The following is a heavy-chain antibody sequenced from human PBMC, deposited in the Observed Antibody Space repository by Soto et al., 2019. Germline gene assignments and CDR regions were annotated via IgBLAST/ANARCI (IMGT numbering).Heavy chain of an antibody. CDR2: ISDDGSDK. Sequence: VQLVESGGGEVQPGRSLRLSCAASGFTYTDFALHWVRQAPGKGLELVAIISDDGSDKYYAASVKGRFAISRDNPKTTLYLEMNSLRPEDTAVHFCARRAWDSYYAIDVWGQGTTVTVFS. CDR1: GFTYTDFA. J-gene: IGHJ6*02. V-gene: IGHV3-30*09. CDR3: ARRAWDSYYAIDV. D-gene: IGHD3-22*01.